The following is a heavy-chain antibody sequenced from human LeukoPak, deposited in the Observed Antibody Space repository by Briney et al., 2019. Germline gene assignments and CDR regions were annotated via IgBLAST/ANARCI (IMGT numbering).Heavy chain of an antibody. V-gene: IGHV1-2*04. CDR1: GYTFTGYY. Sequence: ASVKVSCKASGYTFTGYYMHWVRQAPGQGLEWMGWINPNSGGTNYAQKFQGWVTMTRDTSISTAYMELSRLRSEDTAVYYCAGLVVVPAAENWFDPWGQGTLVTVSS. CDR2: INPNSGGT. J-gene: IGHJ5*02. D-gene: IGHD2-2*01. CDR3: AGLVVVPAAENWFDP.